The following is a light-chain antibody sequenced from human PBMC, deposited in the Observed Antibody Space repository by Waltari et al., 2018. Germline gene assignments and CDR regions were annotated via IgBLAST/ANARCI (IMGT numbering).Light chain of an antibody. CDR3: QQYYSTPFT. V-gene: IGKV4-1*01. Sequence: DIVMTQSPDSLAVSLGERATINCKSSQSVLYSPNNKNYLAWYQQKPGQPPKRLIYWASTRESGVPDRFSGSGSGTDFTLTISSLQAEDVAVYYCQQYYSTPFTFGPGTKVDIK. J-gene: IGKJ3*01. CDR1: QSVLYSPNNKNY. CDR2: WAS.